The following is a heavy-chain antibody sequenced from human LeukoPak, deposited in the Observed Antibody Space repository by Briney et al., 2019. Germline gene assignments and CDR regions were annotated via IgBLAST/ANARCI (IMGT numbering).Heavy chain of an antibody. J-gene: IGHJ3*02. V-gene: IGHV1-18*01. D-gene: IGHD3-22*01. Sequence: ASVKVSCKASGYTFTSYGISWVRQAPGQGLEWMGWISAYNGNTNYAQKLQGRVTMTTDTSTSTAYMELRSLRSDDTAVYYCAREYYYDSSGYYWAIGAFDIWGQGTMVTVSS. CDR2: ISAYNGNT. CDR1: GYTFTSYG. CDR3: AREYYYDSSGYYWAIGAFDI.